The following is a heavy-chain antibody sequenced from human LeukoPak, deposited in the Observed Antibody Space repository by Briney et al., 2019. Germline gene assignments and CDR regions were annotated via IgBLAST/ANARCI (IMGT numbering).Heavy chain of an antibody. D-gene: IGHD1-14*01. J-gene: IGHJ4*02. CDR3: AKDYRGSGEVGETGPLDY. V-gene: IGHV3-23*01. CDR1: GLTFSDYA. CDR2: IDQSGGYI. Sequence: PGGSLRLSCTASGLTFSDYAMGWVRQAPAKGLEWVAGIDQSGGYIHYADSVKGRFTISRDNSKNTLHLQMSSLRAEDTAVYYCAKDYRGSGEVGETGPLDYWGQGTLVTVSS.